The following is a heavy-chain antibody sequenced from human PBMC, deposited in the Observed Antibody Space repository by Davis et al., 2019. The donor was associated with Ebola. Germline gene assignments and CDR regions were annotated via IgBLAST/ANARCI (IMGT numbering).Heavy chain of an antibody. Sequence: GESLKISCAASGFTFSSYWMSWVRQAPGKGLEWVANIKQDGSEKYYVDSVKGRFTISRDNAKNSLYLQMNSLRAEDTAVYYCHNNWRNYYYMDVWGKGTTVTVSS. D-gene: IGHD1-1*01. J-gene: IGHJ6*03. V-gene: IGHV3-7*01. CDR1: GFTFSSYW. CDR2: IKQDGSEK. CDR3: HNNWRNYYYMDV.